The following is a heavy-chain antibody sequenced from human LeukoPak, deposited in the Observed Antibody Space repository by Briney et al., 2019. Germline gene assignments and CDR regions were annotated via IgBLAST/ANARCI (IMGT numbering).Heavy chain of an antibody. Sequence: GGSPRLSCAASGFTFSSYSMNWVRQAPGKGLEWVSSISSSSSYIYYADSVKGRFTISRDNAKNSLYLQMNSLRAEDTAVYYCARGGRITIFGVVSYYFDYWGQGTLVTVSS. CDR2: ISSSSSYI. D-gene: IGHD3-3*01. J-gene: IGHJ4*02. CDR3: ARGGRITIFGVVSYYFDY. CDR1: GFTFSSYS. V-gene: IGHV3-21*01.